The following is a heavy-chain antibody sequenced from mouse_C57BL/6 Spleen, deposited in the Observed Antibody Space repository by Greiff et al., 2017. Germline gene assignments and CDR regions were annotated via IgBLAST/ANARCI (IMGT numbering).Heavy chain of an antibody. CDR3: AIITPMDY. J-gene: IGHJ4*01. V-gene: IGHV1-69*01. CDR2: IDPSDSYT. CDR1: GYTFTSYW. Sequence: QVQLQQPGAELVMPGASVKLSCKASGYTFTSYWMHWVKQRHGQGLEWIGEIDPSDSYTNYNQKFKGKSTLTVDKSSSTAYMQLSSLTSEDSAVYYCAIITPMDYWGQGTSVTVSS.